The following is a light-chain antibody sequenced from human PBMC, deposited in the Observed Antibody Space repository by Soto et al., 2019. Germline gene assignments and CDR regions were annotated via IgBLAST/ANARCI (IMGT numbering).Light chain of an antibody. CDR2: EVS. CDR3: FSYTSSGTYG. V-gene: IGLV2-14*01. CDR1: SSDVGNYKY. Sequence: QSVLTQTSSVSGSPGQSITISCTGTSSDVGNYKYVSWYQQHPGKAPKLMIYEVSNRPSGVSNRFSGSKSGNTASLTISGLQAEDETDYYCFSYTSSGTYGFGTGTKATVL. J-gene: IGLJ1*01.